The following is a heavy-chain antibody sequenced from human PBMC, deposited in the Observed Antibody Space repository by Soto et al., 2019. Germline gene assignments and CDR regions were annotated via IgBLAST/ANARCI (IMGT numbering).Heavy chain of an antibody. D-gene: IGHD6-13*01. J-gene: IGHJ6*02. V-gene: IGHV4-34*01. CDR2: INHSGST. Sequence: PSETLSLTCAVYGGSFSGYYWSWIRQPPGKGLEWIGEINHSGSTNYNPSLKSRVTISVDTSKNQFSLKLSSVTAADTAVYYCAGRIAPSGYGMDVWGQGTTVTVSS. CDR1: GGSFSGYY. CDR3: AGRIAPSGYGMDV.